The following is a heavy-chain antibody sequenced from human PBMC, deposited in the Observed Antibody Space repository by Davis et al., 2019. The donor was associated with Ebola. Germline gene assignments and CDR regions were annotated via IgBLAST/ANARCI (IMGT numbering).Heavy chain of an antibody. J-gene: IGHJ4*02. V-gene: IGHV1-2*04. CDR2: INPNSGGT. CDR3: ARGGGSSKRTMGY. CDR1: GYTFTGYY. Sequence: AASVKVSCKASGYTFTGYYMHWVRQAPGQGLEWMGWINPNSGGTNYAQKFQGWVTMTRDTSISTAYMELRRLRSDDTAVYYCARGGGSSKRTMGYWGQGTLVTVSS. D-gene: IGHD1-26*01.